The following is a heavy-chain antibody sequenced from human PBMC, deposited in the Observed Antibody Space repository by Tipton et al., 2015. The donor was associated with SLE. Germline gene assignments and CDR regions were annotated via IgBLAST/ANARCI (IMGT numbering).Heavy chain of an antibody. V-gene: IGHV4-39*07. CDR2: MHYIGNT. CDR3: ARGQGYYDFWSGYYKNYYYMDV. J-gene: IGHJ6*03. D-gene: IGHD3-3*01. CDR1: GDSISTSSYY. Sequence: TLSLTCIVSGDSISTSSYYWGWIRQPPGKGLEWIGSMHYIGNTYYNPSLKSRVTISVDTSKNQFSLKLSSVTAADTAVYYCARGQGYYDFWSGYYKNYYYMDVWGKGTTVTVSS.